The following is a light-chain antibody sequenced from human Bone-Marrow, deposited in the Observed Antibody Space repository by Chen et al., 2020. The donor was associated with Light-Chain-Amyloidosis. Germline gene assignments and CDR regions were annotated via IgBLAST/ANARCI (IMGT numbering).Light chain of an antibody. CDR3: QVWDRSSDRPV. CDR1: NIGSTS. CDR2: DDS. V-gene: IGLV3-21*02. Sequence: SYVLTQPSSVSVAPGQTATIACGGNNIGSTSVHWYQQTPGQAPLLVVYDDSDRPSGIPERLAGANCGNTATLTSSSGEAGDEADYYCQVWDRSSDRPVFGGGTKLTVL. J-gene: IGLJ3*02.